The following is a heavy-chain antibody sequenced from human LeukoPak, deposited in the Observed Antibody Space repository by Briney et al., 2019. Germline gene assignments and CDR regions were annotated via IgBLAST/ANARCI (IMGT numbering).Heavy chain of an antibody. D-gene: IGHD5-24*01. Sequence: SQTLSLTCDISRDSVSSNSAAWNWIRQSPLRGLEWLGRTYYRSKWYNDYAVSVKSRITINPDTSKNQFSLQLNSVTPEDTAVYYCTRGAPVGSSREFDYWGQGTVVTVSS. CDR2: TYYRSKWYN. V-gene: IGHV6-1*01. CDR3: TRGAPVGSSREFDY. CDR1: RDSVSSNSAA. J-gene: IGHJ4*02.